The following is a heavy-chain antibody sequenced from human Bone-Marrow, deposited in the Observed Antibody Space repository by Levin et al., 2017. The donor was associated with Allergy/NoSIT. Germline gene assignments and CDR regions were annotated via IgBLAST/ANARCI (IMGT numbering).Heavy chain of an antibody. CDR3: ARGLNWVFDY. CDR1: GFAFRTHG. J-gene: IGHJ4*02. D-gene: IGHD3/OR15-3a*01. V-gene: IGHV3-33*01. CDR2: IWYDGGNK. Sequence: SCTASGFAFRTHGMHWVRQAPGKGLEWLAFIWYDGGNKFYADSVKGRFTISRDNSKNRLFLEMDSLRGEDTAVYYCARGLNWVFDYWGQGTLVSVTS.